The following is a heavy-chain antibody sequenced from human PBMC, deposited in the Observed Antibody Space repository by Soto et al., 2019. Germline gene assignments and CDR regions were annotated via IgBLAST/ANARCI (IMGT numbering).Heavy chain of an antibody. CDR3: AREEAITMVRGVIIDY. J-gene: IGHJ4*02. V-gene: IGHV6-1*01. CDR2: TYYRSKWYN. CDR1: GDSVSSNSAA. D-gene: IGHD3-10*01. Sequence: KQSQTLSLTCAISGDSVSSNSAAWNWIRQSPSRGLEWLGRTYYRSKWYNDYAVSVKSRITINPDTSKNQFSLQLNSVTPEDTAVYYCAREEAITMVRGVIIDYWGQGTLVTVSS.